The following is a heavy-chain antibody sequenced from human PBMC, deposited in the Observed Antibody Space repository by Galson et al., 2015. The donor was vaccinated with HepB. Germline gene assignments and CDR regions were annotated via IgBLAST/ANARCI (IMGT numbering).Heavy chain of an antibody. D-gene: IGHD3-10*01. Sequence: ETLSLTCTVSGGSISSYYWSWIRQPPGKGLEWIGYIYYSGSTNYNPSLKSQVTISVDTSKNQFSLKLSSVTAADTAVYYCARREDYYGSGTYYKGDWYFDLWGRGTLVTVSS. CDR2: IYYSGST. V-gene: IGHV4-59*12. CDR3: ARREDYYGSGTYYKGDWYFDL. CDR1: GGSISSYY. J-gene: IGHJ2*01.